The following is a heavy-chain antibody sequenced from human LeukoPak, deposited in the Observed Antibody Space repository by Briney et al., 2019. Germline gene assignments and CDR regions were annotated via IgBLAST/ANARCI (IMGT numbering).Heavy chain of an antibody. CDR3: TTIYDSSGYCVY. J-gene: IGHJ4*02. V-gene: IGHV3-15*01. CDR1: GFTFSNAW. CDR2: IKSKTGGGTT. Sequence: PGGSLRLSCAASGFTFSNAWMSWVRQAPGKGLEWVGRIKSKTGGGTTDYAAPVKGRFTISRDDSKNTLYLQMNSLKTEDTAVYYCTTIYDSSGYCVYWGQGTLVTVSS. D-gene: IGHD3-22*01.